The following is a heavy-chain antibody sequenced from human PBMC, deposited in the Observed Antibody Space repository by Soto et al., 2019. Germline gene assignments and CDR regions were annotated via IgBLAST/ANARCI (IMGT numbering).Heavy chain of an antibody. CDR3: AKVGLMRNGYMGVVRGDY. Sequence: EVQLLESGGGLVQPGGSLRLSCTASGFTFGSYAMSWVRQAPGKGLEWVSGITDGGGSKFYADFVQGRFTISRDNSKNTLYLQMSSLTAEDTAIYCCAKVGLMRNGYMGVVRGDYGGQGTLVTVSA. J-gene: IGHJ4*02. D-gene: IGHD2-2*02. V-gene: IGHV3-23*01. CDR1: GFTFGSYA. CDR2: ITDGGGSK.